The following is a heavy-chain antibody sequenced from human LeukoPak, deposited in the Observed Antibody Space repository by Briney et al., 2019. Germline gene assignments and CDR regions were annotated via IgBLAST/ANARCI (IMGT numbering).Heavy chain of an antibody. CDR2: IRSKAYGGTT. V-gene: IGHV3-49*04. Sequence: PGGSLRLFCTASGFTFGDYAMSWVRQAPGKGLEWVGFIRSKAYGGTTEYAASVKGRFTISRDDSKSIAYLQMNSLKTEDTAVYYCTRGGMVIVVVPAAIDYMDVWGKGTTVTVSS. D-gene: IGHD2-2*03. CDR3: TRGGMVIVVVPAAIDYMDV. CDR1: GFTFGDYA. J-gene: IGHJ6*03.